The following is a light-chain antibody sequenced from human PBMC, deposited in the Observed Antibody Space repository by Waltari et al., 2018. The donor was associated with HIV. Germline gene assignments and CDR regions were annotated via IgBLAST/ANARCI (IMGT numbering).Light chain of an antibody. J-gene: IGLJ1*01. CDR1: SNVGALYD. V-gene: IGLV1-40*02. Sequence: QSVLTQPPSVSGAPGQRVTISCSNVGALYDVNWYQQLPAAAPKLLIYGKDNRPPWVPEGVPGSKSGTSASRAITGLQPEDEADYYGQSYDSSRGGAYVFGTGTKVTV. CDR2: GKD. CDR3: QSYDSSRGGAYV.